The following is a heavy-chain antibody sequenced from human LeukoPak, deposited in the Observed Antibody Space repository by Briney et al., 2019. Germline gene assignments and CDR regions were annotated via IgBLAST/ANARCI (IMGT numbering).Heavy chain of an antibody. CDR1: GGSISSYY. D-gene: IGHD1-26*01. V-gene: IGHV4-4*07. J-gene: IGHJ5*02. CDR3: ARERTSGSYYWFDP. Sequence: PSETLSLTCTVSGGSISSYYWSWIRQPAGKGLEWIGRIYTSGSTNYNPSPKSRVTMSVDTSKNQFSLKLSSVTAADTAVYYCARERTSGSYYWFDPWGQGTLVTVSS. CDR2: IYTSGST.